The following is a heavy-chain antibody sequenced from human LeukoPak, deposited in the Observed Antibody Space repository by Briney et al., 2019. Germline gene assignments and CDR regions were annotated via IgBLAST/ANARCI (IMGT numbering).Heavy chain of an antibody. V-gene: IGHV1-3*01. Sequence: ASVKVSCKASGYTFTSYAMHWVRQAPGQRLEWMGWINAGNGNTKYSQKFQGRVTITRDTSASTAYMELSSLRSEDTAVYYCARDLSYGQGWFDTWGQGTLVTVTS. D-gene: IGHD2-8*01. CDR1: GYTFTSYA. J-gene: IGHJ5*02. CDR2: INAGNGNT. CDR3: ARDLSYGQGWFDT.